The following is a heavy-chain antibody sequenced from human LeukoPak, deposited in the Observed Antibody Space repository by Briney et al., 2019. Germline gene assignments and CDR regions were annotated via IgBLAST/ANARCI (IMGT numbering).Heavy chain of an antibody. CDR3: ARGDYYDSSGYLDY. CDR1: GYTFTGYY. D-gene: IGHD3-22*01. V-gene: IGHV1-2*02. Sequence: ASVTVTCKASGYTFTGYYMHWMRQAPGQGLEWMGWINPNSGGTNFAQRFQGRVTMNRDTSISTDYMELSRLRSDDTAVYYCARGDYYDSSGYLDYWGQGTLVSVSS. CDR2: INPNSGGT. J-gene: IGHJ4*02.